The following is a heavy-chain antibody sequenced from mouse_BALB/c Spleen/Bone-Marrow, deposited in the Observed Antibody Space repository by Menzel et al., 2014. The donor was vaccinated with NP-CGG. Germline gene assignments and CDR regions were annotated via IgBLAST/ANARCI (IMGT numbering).Heavy chain of an antibody. D-gene: IGHD2-3*01. CDR2: INPYNDGT. CDR1: GYTFSSYV. J-gene: IGHJ4*01. Sequence: VQLQQSGPELGKPGASVKMSCKASGYTFSSYVIHRVKQKPGQGLEWIGYINPYNDGTKYNEKFKGKATLTSDKSSSTAYIDLSSLTSEDSAVYYCAREADGYYVGAMDYWGQGTSVTVSS. CDR3: AREADGYYVGAMDY. V-gene: IGHV1-14*01.